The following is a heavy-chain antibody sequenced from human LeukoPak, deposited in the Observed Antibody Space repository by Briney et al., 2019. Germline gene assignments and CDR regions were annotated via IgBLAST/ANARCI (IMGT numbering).Heavy chain of an antibody. J-gene: IGHJ6*02. V-gene: IGHV4-30-4*08. CDR3: ARGATRYYDILTGYSPYYYYGMDV. CDR2: IYYSGST. CDR1: GGSISSGGYY. D-gene: IGHD3-9*01. Sequence: PSQTLSLTCTVSGGSISSGGYYWSWIRQHPGKGLEWIGYIYYSGSTYYNPSLKSRVTISVDTSKNQFSLKLSSVTAADTAVYYCARGATRYYDILTGYSPYYYYGMDVWGQGTTVTVSS.